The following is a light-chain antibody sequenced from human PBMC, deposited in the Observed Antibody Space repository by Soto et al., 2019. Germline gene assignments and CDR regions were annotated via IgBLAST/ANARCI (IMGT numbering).Light chain of an antibody. CDR2: GAS. CDR1: QSVRNSY. Sequence: THSSGTLSLYPTETATLFCRASQSVRNSYLGWYQQKPGRAPRLLIYGASNRATGSPDRFSGSGSGTDFTLTIRRLEPEAFAGYYCQQRRGTFGQGTKVDI. V-gene: IGKV3D-20*02. J-gene: IGKJ1*01. CDR3: QQRRGT.